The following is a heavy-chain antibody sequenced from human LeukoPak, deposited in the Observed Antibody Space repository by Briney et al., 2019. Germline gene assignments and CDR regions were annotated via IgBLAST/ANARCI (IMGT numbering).Heavy chain of an antibody. Sequence: PSETLSLTCTVSGGSISSYYLSWIRQPPGKGLEWIGYIYYSGSTNYNPSLKSRVTISVDTSKNQFSLKLSSVTAADTAVYYCARQYRVYDILTGYYGGYFDYWGQGTLVTVSS. CDR2: IYYSGST. V-gene: IGHV4-59*08. D-gene: IGHD3-9*01. CDR3: ARQYRVYDILTGYYGGYFDY. J-gene: IGHJ4*02. CDR1: GGSISSYY.